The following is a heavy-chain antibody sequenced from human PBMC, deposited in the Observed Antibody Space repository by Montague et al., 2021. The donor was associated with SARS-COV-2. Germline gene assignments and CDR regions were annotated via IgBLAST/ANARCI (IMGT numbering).Heavy chain of an antibody. J-gene: IGHJ6*02. V-gene: IGHV4-39*01. Sequence: SETLSLTCTVSGGSISSSSYYWGWIRQPPGKGLEWIGYIYYSGSTYYNPSLKSRVTMFVETSKNQFSLKLSSVTAADTAVYYCARQPTRGITIFGVVTDYGMDVWGQGTTVTVSS. D-gene: IGHD3-3*01. CDR2: IYYSGST. CDR3: ARQPTRGITIFGVVTDYGMDV. CDR1: GGSISSSSYY.